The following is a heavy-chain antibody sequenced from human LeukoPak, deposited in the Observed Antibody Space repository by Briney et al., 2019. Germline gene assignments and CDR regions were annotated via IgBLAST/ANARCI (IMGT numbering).Heavy chain of an antibody. D-gene: IGHD6-13*01. V-gene: IGHV3-30*03. CDR2: ISYDGSNK. Sequence: PGGSLRLPCAASGFTFSSYGMHWVRQAPGKGLEWVAVISYDGSNKYYADSVKGRFTISRDNSKNTLYLQMNSLRAEDTAVYYCARDIPNYWQQLVSPVDGMDVWGQGTTVTVSS. J-gene: IGHJ6*02. CDR3: ARDIPNYWQQLVSPVDGMDV. CDR1: GFTFSSYG.